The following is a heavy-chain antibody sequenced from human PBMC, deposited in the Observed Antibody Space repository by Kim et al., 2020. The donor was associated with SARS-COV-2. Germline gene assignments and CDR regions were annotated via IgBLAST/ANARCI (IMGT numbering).Heavy chain of an antibody. CDR1: GFAFNIYG. D-gene: IGHD3-16*01. V-gene: IGHV3-30*18. Sequence: GGSLRLSCAASGFAFNIYGMHWVRQAPGKGLEWVAVISYDGSNKFYADSVKGRFTISRDHFKNTLYLQMNSLRAEDTAIYYCAKDREIETNKYYYGLDAWGQGTTVTVSS. CDR2: ISYDGSNK. CDR3: AKDREIETNKYYYGLDA. J-gene: IGHJ6*02.